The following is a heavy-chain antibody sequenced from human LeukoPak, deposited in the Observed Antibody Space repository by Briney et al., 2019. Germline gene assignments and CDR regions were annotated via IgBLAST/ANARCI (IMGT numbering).Heavy chain of an antibody. J-gene: IGHJ4*02. CDR1: GFAFSSCN. D-gene: IGHD5-12*01. V-gene: IGHV3-21*01. CDR3: ARDSKLRADSGYDLADY. CDR2: ISSSSRYI. Sequence: GGSLRLSCAASGFAFSSCNMNWVRQAPGKGLEWVSSISSSSRYICYADSVKGRFTISRDNAKNSLYLQMNSLRAEDTAVYYCARDSKLRADSGYDLADYWGQGTLVTVSS.